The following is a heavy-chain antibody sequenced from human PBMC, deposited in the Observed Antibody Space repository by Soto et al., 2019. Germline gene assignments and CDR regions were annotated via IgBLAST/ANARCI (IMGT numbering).Heavy chain of an antibody. CDR3: AREDYDYYYMDV. Sequence: EVQLVESGGGLVQPGGSLRLSCAASGFTFSSNYMSWVRQAPGKGLEWVSVIYSGGSTDYADSVKGRFTISRDNSKNTLYLQMNSLRAEDTAVYYCAREDYDYYYMDVWGKGTTVTVSS. J-gene: IGHJ6*03. CDR1: GFTFSSNY. V-gene: IGHV3-66*01. CDR2: IYSGGST.